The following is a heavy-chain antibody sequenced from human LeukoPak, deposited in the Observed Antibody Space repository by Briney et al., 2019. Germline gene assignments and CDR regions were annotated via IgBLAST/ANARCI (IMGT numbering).Heavy chain of an antibody. D-gene: IGHD1/OR15-1a*01. Sequence: PGGSLRLSCAASGFIFSDLAMSWVRQAPGKGLEWVSGMSASGSHTHSADFVKGRFTISRDNFKNTLYLQMNGLRVEDTAVYYCAKVRSGNNYYFDYWGQGTLVTVSS. CDR2: MSASGSHT. CDR1: GFIFSDLA. J-gene: IGHJ4*02. V-gene: IGHV3-23*01. CDR3: AKVRSGNNYYFDY.